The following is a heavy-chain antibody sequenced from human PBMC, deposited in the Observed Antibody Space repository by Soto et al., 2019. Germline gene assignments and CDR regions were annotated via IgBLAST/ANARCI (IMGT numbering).Heavy chain of an antibody. CDR1: GYTFTSYN. CDR2: INPNGGDT. D-gene: IGHD4-4*01. Sequence: QVQLVQSGAEVKKPGASVKVSCKASGYTFTSYNMYWVRQAPGHGPEWMGIINPNGGDTRYARKFLGRVTMTRDTSTSTVYMELSSLRTEDTAVYYCARSTGGTVTRRMDVWGQGTTVTVSS. CDR3: ARSTGGTVTRRMDV. J-gene: IGHJ6*02. V-gene: IGHV1-46*01.